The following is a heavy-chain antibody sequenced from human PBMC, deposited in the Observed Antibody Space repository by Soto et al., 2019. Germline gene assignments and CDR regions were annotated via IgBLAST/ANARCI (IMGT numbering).Heavy chain of an antibody. CDR2: ISSSGSTI. CDR1: GFTVIDYY. Sequence: GGSLRLSCAASGFTVIDYYSSWIRQAPGKGLEWVSYISSSGSTIYYADSVKGRFTISRDNAKNSLYLQMNSLRAEDTAVYYCARVVIVVVVAATSTQYNWFDPWGQGTQVTVPQ. CDR3: ARVVIVVVVAATSTQYNWFDP. J-gene: IGHJ5*02. D-gene: IGHD2-15*01. V-gene: IGHV3-11*01.